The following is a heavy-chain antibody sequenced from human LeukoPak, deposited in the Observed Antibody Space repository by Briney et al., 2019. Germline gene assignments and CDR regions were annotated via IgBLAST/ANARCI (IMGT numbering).Heavy chain of an antibody. CDR3: ARHLPPSGLPYMDV. CDR1: GYSISSGYY. CDR2: IYHSGST. D-gene: IGHD2-15*01. Sequence: PSETLSLTCAVSGYSISSGYYWGWIRQPPGKGLEWIGNIYHSGSTYYNPSLKSRVTISVDTSKNQFSLKLSSVTAADTAVYYCARHLPPSGLPYMDVWGKGTTVTVS. J-gene: IGHJ6*03. V-gene: IGHV4-38-2*01.